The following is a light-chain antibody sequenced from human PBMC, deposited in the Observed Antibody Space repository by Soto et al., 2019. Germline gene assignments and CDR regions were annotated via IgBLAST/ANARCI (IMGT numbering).Light chain of an antibody. CDR2: EVN. V-gene: IGLV2-23*02. CDR1: NGDVGSYDL. CDR3: CSYAASNSFYV. J-gene: IGLJ1*01. Sequence: QSALTQPASVSGSPGQSITISCTGTNGDVGSYDLVSWYQRYPGEAPKLIIYEVNKRPSGISNRFSGSKSGNTASLTISGLQAEDEAEYDCCSYAASNSFYVLGTGTKV.